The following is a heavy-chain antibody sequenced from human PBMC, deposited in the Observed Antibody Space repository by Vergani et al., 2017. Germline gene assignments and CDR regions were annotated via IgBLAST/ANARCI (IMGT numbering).Heavy chain of an antibody. CDR3: ARHRGDYDRGGMDV. V-gene: IGHV4-59*08. D-gene: IGHD4-17*01. CDR1: GASISRYY. Sequence: QVQLQESGPGLVKPSETLSLTCTVSGASISRYYWSWIRQPPGKGLEWIGYFYYSGSTKYNPSLKSRVTVSADTAKNQFSLKLSSVTAADTAVYYCARHRGDYDRGGMDVWGQGTTVTVSS. CDR2: FYYSGST. J-gene: IGHJ6*02.